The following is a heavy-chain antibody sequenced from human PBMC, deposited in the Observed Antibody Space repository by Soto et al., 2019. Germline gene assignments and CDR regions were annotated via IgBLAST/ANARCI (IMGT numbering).Heavy chain of an antibody. Sequence: GGSLRLSCAASGFTFSSYAMSWVRQAPGKGLEWVSAISGSGGSTYYADSVKGRFTISRDNSKNTLYLQMNSLRAEDTAVYYCAKDPSIQLEPTDYFDYWGQGTLVTVSS. V-gene: IGHV3-23*01. CDR1: GFTFSSYA. J-gene: IGHJ4*02. D-gene: IGHD1-1*01. CDR2: ISGSGGST. CDR3: AKDPSIQLEPTDYFDY.